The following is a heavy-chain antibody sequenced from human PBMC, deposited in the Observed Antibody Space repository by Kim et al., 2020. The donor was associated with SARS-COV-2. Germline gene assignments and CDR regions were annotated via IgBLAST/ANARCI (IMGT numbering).Heavy chain of an antibody. V-gene: IGHV4-61*01. Sequence: SETLSLTCTVSGGSVSSGSYYWSWIRQPPGKGLEWIGYIYYSGSTNYNPSLKSRVTISVDTSKNQFSLKLSSVTAADTAVYYCARGKRYESYYDILTGQNYYYGRVVWGQGDTVTVSS. J-gene: IGHJ6*02. CDR2: IYYSGST. CDR3: ARGKRYESYYDILTGQNYYYGRVV. CDR1: GGSVSSGSYY. D-gene: IGHD3-9*01.